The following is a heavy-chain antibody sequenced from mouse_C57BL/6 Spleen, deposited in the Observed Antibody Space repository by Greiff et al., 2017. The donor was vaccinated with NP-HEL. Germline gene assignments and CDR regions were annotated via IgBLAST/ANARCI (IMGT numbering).Heavy chain of an antibody. Sequence: VKLQQSGAELVKPGASVKISCKASGYAFSSYWMNWVKQRPGKGLEWIGQIYPGDGDTNYNGKFKGKATLTADKSSSTAYMQLSSLTSEDSAVYFCARRDSSGYFDYWGQGTTLTVSS. CDR3: ARRDSSGYFDY. CDR2: IYPGDGDT. CDR1: GYAFSSYW. J-gene: IGHJ2*01. V-gene: IGHV1-80*01. D-gene: IGHD3-2*02.